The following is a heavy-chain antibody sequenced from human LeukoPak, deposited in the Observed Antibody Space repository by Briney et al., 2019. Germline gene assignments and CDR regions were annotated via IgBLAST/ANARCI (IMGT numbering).Heavy chain of an antibody. Sequence: GGSLRLSCVASGFTFSSRDWMTWVRQAPGKGLEWVANIKQDGSEKNYVDSVKGRFTISRDNAKNSVDLQMNSLRDEDTAVYYCARGDSSGPDYYYYMDVWGKGTTVTISS. D-gene: IGHD6-19*01. J-gene: IGHJ6*03. CDR1: GFTFSSRDW. V-gene: IGHV3-7*01. CDR3: ARGDSSGPDYYYYMDV. CDR2: IKQDGSEK.